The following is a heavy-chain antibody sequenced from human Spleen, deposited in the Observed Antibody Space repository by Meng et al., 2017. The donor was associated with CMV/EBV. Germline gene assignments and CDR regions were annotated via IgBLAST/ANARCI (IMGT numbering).Heavy chain of an antibody. D-gene: IGHD3-22*01. J-gene: IGHJ4*02. Sequence: GESLKISCAVSGFTFSSYEMNWVRQAPGKGLEWVSYITSSGSTISYADSVKGRFTISRDNAKNSLYLQMNSLRAEDTAVYYCARVVDYYDNSGYSDYWGQGTVVTVSS. CDR3: ARVVDYYDNSGYSDY. V-gene: IGHV3-48*03. CDR2: ITSSGSTI. CDR1: GFTFSSYE.